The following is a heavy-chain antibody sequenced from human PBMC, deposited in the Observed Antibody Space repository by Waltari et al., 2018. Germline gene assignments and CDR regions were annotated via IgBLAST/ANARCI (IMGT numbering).Heavy chain of an antibody. J-gene: IGHJ4*02. CDR1: GFTFSSYE. V-gene: IGHV3-48*03. D-gene: IGHD3-16*02. CDR3: ARDKRLRDGYYVWGSYRYTDY. Sequence: EVQLVESGGGLVQPGGSLRLSCAASGFTFSSYEMNWVRQAPGQGLEWVSYISSSGSTIYYADSVKGRFTISRDNAKNSLYLQMNSLRAEDTAVYYCARDKRLRDGYYVWGSYRYTDYWGQGTLVTVSS. CDR2: ISSSGSTI.